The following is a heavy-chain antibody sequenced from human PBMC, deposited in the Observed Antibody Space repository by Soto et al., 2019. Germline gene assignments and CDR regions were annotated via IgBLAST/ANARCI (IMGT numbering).Heavy chain of an antibody. D-gene: IGHD6-13*01. V-gene: IGHV1-69*01. Sequence: QVQLVQSGAEVKKPGSSVKVSCKASGGNFTSYAISWVRQAPGQGIEFMGGIVPLFGTTNYAHKFRGRVTVTADESMSTVYMEMSSLRSEDTAVYYCAKASGRSWYNWFDPWGQGTLVTVST. CDR2: IVPLFGTT. J-gene: IGHJ5*02. CDR1: GGNFTSYA. CDR3: AKASGRSWYNWFDP.